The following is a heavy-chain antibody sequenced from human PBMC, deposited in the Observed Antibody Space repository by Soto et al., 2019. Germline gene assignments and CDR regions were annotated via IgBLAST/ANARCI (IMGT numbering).Heavy chain of an antibody. CDR2: ISAYNGNT. D-gene: IGHD3-10*01. CDR3: ARDLTRGTYYMDV. V-gene: IGHV1-18*01. J-gene: IGHJ6*03. Sequence: ASVKVSCKASGYTFTSYGISWVRQAPGQGLEWMGWISAYNGNTNYAQKLQGRVTMTTDTSTSTVYMELSSLRSEDTAVYYCARDLTRGTYYMDVWGKGTTVTVSS. CDR1: GYTFTSYG.